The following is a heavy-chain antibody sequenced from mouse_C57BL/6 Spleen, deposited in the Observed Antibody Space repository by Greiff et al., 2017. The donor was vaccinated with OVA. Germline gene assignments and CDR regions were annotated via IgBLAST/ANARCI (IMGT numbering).Heavy chain of an antibody. D-gene: IGHD4-1*01. Sequence: VQLQQSGPGMVKPSQSLSLTCTVTGYSITSGYDWHWFRHFPGNKLEWMGYISYSGSTNYNPSLKSRISITHDTSKNHFFLKLNSVTTEDTATYYCARALTGTYWFAYWGQGTLVTVSA. J-gene: IGHJ3*01. CDR2: ISYSGST. CDR3: ARALTGTYWFAY. CDR1: GYSITSGYD. V-gene: IGHV3-1*01.